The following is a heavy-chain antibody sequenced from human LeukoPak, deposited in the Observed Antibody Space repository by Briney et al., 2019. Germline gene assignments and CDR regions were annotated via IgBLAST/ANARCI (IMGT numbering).Heavy chain of an antibody. Sequence: GGSLRLSCAASGLTFSDYYMSSIRQAPGKRLEWVSYISSSGSTIYYADSVKGRLTISRTHAKNSLYLHMNSLTAEDTAVYYFARDGSSWLRVFDYWGQGTVVTVSS. CDR3: ARDGSSWLRVFDY. CDR1: GLTFSDYY. CDR2: ISSSGSTI. J-gene: IGHJ4*02. V-gene: IGHV3-11*01. D-gene: IGHD6-13*01.